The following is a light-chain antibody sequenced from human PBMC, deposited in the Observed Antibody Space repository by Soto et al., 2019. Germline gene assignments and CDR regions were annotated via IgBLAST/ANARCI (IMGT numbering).Light chain of an antibody. Sequence: DIQMTQFPSTLSASIGDRVTITCRASQTVSSWLAWYQQKPGKAPKLLIYKASNLESGVPSRFSGSGSGTEFTLTISSLQPDDFATYYCQQYNPYSPYTFGQGTRLEIK. V-gene: IGKV1-5*03. CDR1: QTVSSW. CDR3: QQYNPYSPYT. CDR2: KAS. J-gene: IGKJ2*01.